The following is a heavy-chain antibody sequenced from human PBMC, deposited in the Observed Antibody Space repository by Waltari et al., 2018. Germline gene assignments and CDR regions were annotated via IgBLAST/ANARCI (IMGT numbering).Heavy chain of an antibody. D-gene: IGHD3-10*01. CDR3: ARDRKPGGY. J-gene: IGHJ4*02. V-gene: IGHV3-53*01. Sequence: EVQLVESGGGLIQPGGSRRHSCAASGSTVRSNYMSWVRQAPGKGLEWVSVIYSGGSTYYADSVKGRFTISRDNSKNTLYLQMNSLRAEDTAVYYCARDRKPGGYWGQGTLVTVSS. CDR2: IYSGGST. CDR1: GSTVRSNY.